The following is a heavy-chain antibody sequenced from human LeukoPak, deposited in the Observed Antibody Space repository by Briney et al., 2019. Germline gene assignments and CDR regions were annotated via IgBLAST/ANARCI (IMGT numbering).Heavy chain of an antibody. CDR1: GFTLSNAW. CDR2: IKSKTDGGTT. J-gene: IGHJ3*02. V-gene: IGHV3-15*01. Sequence: NPGGSLRLSCAASGFTLSNAWMSWVRQAPGKGLEWVGRIKSKTDGGTTDYAAPVKGRFTISRDDSKNTLYLQMNSLKTEDTAVYYCTTWIGEFDAFDIWGQGTMVTVSS. D-gene: IGHD3-10*01. CDR3: TTWIGEFDAFDI.